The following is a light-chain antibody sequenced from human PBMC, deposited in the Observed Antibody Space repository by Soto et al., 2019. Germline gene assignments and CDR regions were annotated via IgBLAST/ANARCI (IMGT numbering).Light chain of an antibody. V-gene: IGLV2-14*01. CDR1: TNDVGGYNY. Sequence: QSVLTQPASVSGSPGQSITISCTGTTNDVGGYNYVSWYQQHPGKAPKLLIFEVTSRPSGVSDRFSGSKSGNTAFLTISALQAEDEADYFCNSYTSSTSLPYVFGTGTKLTVL. CDR3: NSYTSSTSLPYV. J-gene: IGLJ1*01. CDR2: EVT.